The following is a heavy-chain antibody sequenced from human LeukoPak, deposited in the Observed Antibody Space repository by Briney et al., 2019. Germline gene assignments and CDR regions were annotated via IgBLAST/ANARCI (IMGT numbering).Heavy chain of an antibody. CDR3: ARDIATIVHQD. CDR2: ISAYSGNT. D-gene: IGHD1-26*01. J-gene: IGHJ4*02. V-gene: IGHV1-18*01. CDR1: GYTFTNYG. Sequence: ASVKVSCKTSGYTFTNYGISWVRQAPGQGLKWMGWISAYSGNTNYVQKFRGRVTMTTDTSTSTVYMELSSLTSDDTAVYYCARDIATIVHQDWGQGTQVTVSS.